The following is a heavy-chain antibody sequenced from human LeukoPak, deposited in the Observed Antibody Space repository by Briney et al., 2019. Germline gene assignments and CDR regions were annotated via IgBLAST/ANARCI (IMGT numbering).Heavy chain of an antibody. V-gene: IGHV3-23*01. CDR3: AKVATQWELRPPFDY. CDR2: ISGSGGST. D-gene: IGHD1-26*01. Sequence: GGSLRLSCATSGFTFSSYAMSWVRQAPGKGLEWVSAISGSGGSTYYADSVKGRFTISRDNSKNTLYLQMNSLRAEDTAVYYCAKVATQWELRPPFDYWGQGTLVTVSS. CDR1: GFTFSSYA. J-gene: IGHJ4*02.